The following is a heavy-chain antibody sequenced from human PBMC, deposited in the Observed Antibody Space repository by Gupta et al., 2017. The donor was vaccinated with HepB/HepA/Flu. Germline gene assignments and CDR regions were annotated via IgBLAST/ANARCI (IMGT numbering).Heavy chain of an antibody. V-gene: IGHV1-8*03. CDR1: GYTFTSYD. D-gene: IGHD2-2*01. J-gene: IGHJ5*02. CDR2: MNPNSGNT. Sequence: VKKTGASVKVSCKASGYTFTSYDINWVRQATGQGLAWMGWMNPNSGNTGYAQKFQGRVTITRNTSISTAYMELSSLRSEDTAVYYCARVHHQLLWHNWFDPWGQVTLVTVSA. CDR3: ARVHHQLLWHNWFDP.